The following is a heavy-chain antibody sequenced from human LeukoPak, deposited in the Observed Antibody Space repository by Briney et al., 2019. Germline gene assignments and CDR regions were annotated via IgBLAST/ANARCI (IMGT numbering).Heavy chain of an antibody. CDR1: DCTFSSCS. CDR2: ISSRSAHI. CDR3: ARDRSTSRYYHGMDV. J-gene: IGHJ6*02. V-gene: IGHV3-21*01. Sequence: GGSLRLSCAASDCTFSSCSRRWVGQAPGKGLFWVAAISSRSAHIYYADSVKGRFTISRDNAKKSLYLEMNNLRADDTAVYYCARDRSTSRYYHGMDVWGPGTTVIVSS. D-gene: IGHD2-2*01.